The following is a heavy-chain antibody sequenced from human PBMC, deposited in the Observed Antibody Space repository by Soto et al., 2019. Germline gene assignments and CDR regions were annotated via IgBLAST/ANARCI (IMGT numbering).Heavy chain of an antibody. CDR2: IRSKTYGGTT. J-gene: IGHJ4*02. CDR3: ARVYCSGGACYHLDY. D-gene: IGHD2-15*01. CDR1: GFTFDDYA. Sequence: PGGSLRLSCTASGFTFDDYAMRWFRQAPGKGLEWVGFIRSKTYGGTTEYAASVKGRFTISTDDSKSIAYLQMNSLKTEDTAVYYCARVYCSGGACYHLDYWGQGTLVTVSS. V-gene: IGHV3-49*03.